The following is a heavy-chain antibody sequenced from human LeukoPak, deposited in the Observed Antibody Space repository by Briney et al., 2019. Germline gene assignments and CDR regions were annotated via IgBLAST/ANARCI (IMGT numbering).Heavy chain of an antibody. CDR1: GGSVSSYY. CDR3: ARGVDTYYDFWSGPHDAFDI. Sequence: SETLSLTCTVSGGSVSSYYWSWIRQPPGKGLGWIGYIYYSGSTNYNPSLKSRVTISVDTSKNQFSLKLSSVTAADTAVYYCARGVDTYYDFWSGPHDAFDIWGQGTMVTVSS. J-gene: IGHJ3*02. V-gene: IGHV4-59*08. D-gene: IGHD3-3*01. CDR2: IYYSGST.